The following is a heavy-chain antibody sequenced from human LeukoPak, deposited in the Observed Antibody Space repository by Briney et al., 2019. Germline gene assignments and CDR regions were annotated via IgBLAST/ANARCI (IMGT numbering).Heavy chain of an antibody. J-gene: IGHJ4*02. CDR3: AKARDYYGSGVFDY. V-gene: IGHV3-48*01. D-gene: IGHD3-10*01. Sequence: GGSLRLSCAVSGFTFSSYSMNWVRQAPGKGLEWVSYISSSSSTIYYADSVKGRFTISRDNSKNTLYLQMNSLRAEDTAVYYCAKARDYYGSGVFDYWGQGTLVTVSS. CDR2: ISSSSSTI. CDR1: GFTFSSYS.